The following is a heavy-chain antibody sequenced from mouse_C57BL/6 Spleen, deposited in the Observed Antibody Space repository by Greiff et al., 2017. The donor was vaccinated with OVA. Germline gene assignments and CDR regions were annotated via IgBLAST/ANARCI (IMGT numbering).Heavy chain of an antibody. V-gene: IGHV1-82*01. J-gene: IGHJ1*03. D-gene: IGHD2-3*01. CDR3: ARWGLLSSWYFDV. CDR1: GYAFSSSW. Sequence: QVQLKESGPELVKPGASVKISCKASGYAFSSSWLNWVKQRPGKGLEWIGRIYPGDGDTNYNGKFKGKATLTADKSSSPAYMQLSSLTSEDSAVYFCARWGLLSSWYFDVWGTGTTVTVSS. CDR2: IYPGDGDT.